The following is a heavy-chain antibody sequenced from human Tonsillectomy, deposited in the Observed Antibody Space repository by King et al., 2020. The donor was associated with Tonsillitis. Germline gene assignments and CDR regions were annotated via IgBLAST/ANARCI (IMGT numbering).Heavy chain of an antibody. CDR3: ARHVDAYGDY. CDR1: GYSFTNFW. J-gene: IGHJ4*02. D-gene: IGHD5-24*01. V-gene: IGHV5-51*01. CDR2: IYPGDSET. Sequence: EVQLVESGAEVKKPGESLKISCKGSGYSFTNFWIGWVRQMPGKGLEWMGIIYPGDSETTYSPSFQGQVTISVDKSISTAYLQWSSLKASDTAMYYCARHVDAYGDYWGQGTLVTASS.